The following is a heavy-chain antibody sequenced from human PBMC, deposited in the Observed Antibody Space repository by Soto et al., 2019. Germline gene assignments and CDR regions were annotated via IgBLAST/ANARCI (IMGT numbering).Heavy chain of an antibody. D-gene: IGHD2-15*01. CDR3: VRQPGGVATPVDAY. CDR2: MNPDSGDT. CDR1: GYPFSAFD. J-gene: IGHJ4*01. V-gene: IGHV1-8*01. Sequence: ASVKVSCKASGYPFSAFDINWVRQAGGQGLEWMGWMNPDSGDTAFAQRFQGRITMTRSTSISTAYMELSRLTSDDTAVYFCVRQPGGVATPVDAYLGHGTLVTVSS.